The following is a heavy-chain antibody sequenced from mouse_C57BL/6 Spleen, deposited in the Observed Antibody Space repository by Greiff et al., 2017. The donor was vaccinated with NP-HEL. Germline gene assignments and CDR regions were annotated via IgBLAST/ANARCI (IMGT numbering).Heavy chain of an antibody. CDR3: ARGRYGFDY. CDR2: ISSGSSTI. D-gene: IGHD1-1*02. J-gene: IGHJ2*01. Sequence: DVQLQESGGGLVKPGGSLKLSCAASGFTFSDYGMHWVRQATEKGLEWVAYISSGSSTIYYADTVKGRFTISRENAKNTLFLQMTSLRSEDTAMYYCARGRYGFDYWGQGTTLTVSS. CDR1: GFTFSDYG. V-gene: IGHV5-17*01.